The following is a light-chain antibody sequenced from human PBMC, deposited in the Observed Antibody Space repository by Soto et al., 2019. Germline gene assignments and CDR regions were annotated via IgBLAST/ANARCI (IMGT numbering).Light chain of an antibody. CDR3: LLYYGGANLV. CDR2: TTN. V-gene: IGLV7-43*01. Sequence: QAVVTQEPSLTVSPGGTVTLPCASSTGAVTSGNYASWFQQFTGQPPRTLIYTTNNRHSWTPARFSGSLLGGRAALTLSGAQPEDEADYYCLLYYGGANLVFGGGTKLTVL. J-gene: IGLJ3*02. CDR1: TGAVTSGNY.